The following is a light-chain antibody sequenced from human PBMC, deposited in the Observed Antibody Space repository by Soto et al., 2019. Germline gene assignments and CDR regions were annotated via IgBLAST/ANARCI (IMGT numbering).Light chain of an antibody. CDR2: DVN. Sequence: QSLLTQPASVSGSPGQSIAISCTGTRSDVGYYNYVSWYQQHPGKAPNVMIYDVNNRPSGVPDRFSGSKSGNTASLTISGLQAEDEADYYCSSYTSSSTYVFGTGTKVTVL. CDR3: SSYTSSSTYV. CDR1: RSDVGYYNY. V-gene: IGLV2-14*01. J-gene: IGLJ1*01.